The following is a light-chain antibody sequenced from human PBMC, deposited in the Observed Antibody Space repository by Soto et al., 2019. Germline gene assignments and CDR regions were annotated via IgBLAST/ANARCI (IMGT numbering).Light chain of an antibody. J-gene: IGKJ4*01. Sequence: EIVLTQSPGTLSLSPGERATLSCRASQSVSTSYLAWYQQKPGQAPRLLIYGASNRATGIPDRFSGSGSGTDFTLTISRLEPEDFAVYYCQQYNKWPLTFGGGTKVEIK. CDR1: QSVSTSY. CDR3: QQYNKWPLT. V-gene: IGKV3-20*01. CDR2: GAS.